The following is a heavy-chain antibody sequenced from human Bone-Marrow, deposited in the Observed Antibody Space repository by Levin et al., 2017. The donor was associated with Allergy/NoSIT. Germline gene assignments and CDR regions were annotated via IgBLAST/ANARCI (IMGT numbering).Heavy chain of an antibody. V-gene: IGHV6-1*01. CDR3: VRGRVSAFGI. Sequence: SQTLSLTCAISGDSLFTNGVAWNWVRQAPARGLEWLGRTYYRSRWYNEYTESVKGRISINPDTSKNQFSLQLKSVTPEDTAVYYCVRGRVSAFGIWGRGATVTVSS. J-gene: IGHJ3*02. D-gene: IGHD3-9*01. CDR2: TYYRSRWYN. CDR1: GDSLFTNGVA.